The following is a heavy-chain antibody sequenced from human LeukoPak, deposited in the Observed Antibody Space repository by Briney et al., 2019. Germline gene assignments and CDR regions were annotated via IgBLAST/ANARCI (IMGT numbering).Heavy chain of an antibody. J-gene: IGHJ5*02. CDR2: IYYSGST. Sequence: PSETLSLTCTVSGGSISSYYWSWIRQPPGKGLEWIGYIYYSGSTNYNPSLKNRVTISVDTSKNQFSLKLSSVTAADTAVYYCARIRYYGDTGGWFDPWGQGTLVTVSS. D-gene: IGHD4-17*01. CDR1: GGSISSYY. CDR3: ARIRYYGDTGGWFDP. V-gene: IGHV4-59*08.